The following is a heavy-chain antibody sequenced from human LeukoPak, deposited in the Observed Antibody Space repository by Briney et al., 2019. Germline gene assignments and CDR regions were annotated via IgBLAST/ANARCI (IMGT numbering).Heavy chain of an antibody. Sequence: ASVEVSCKASGYTFTGYYMHWVRQAPGQGLEWMGWINPNSGGTNYAQKFQGRVTMTRDTSISTAYMELSRLRSDDTAVYYCARALSIAARRPPLGYWGQGTLVTVSS. V-gene: IGHV1-2*02. CDR3: ARALSIAARRPPLGY. CDR2: INPNSGGT. CDR1: GYTFTGYY. J-gene: IGHJ4*02. D-gene: IGHD6-6*01.